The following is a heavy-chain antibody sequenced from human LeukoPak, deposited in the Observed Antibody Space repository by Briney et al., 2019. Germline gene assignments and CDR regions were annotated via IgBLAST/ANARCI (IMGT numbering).Heavy chain of an antibody. V-gene: IGHV4-34*01. Sequence: PSETLSLTCTVYGGSFSGYYWSCIRQPPGKGLEWIGEINHRGSTNYNPSLKSRVTISVDTSKNQFSLKLSSVTAADTAVYYCARGGYYYDSTSYYSLDYWGQGTLVTVSS. D-gene: IGHD3-22*01. CDR1: GGSFSGYY. J-gene: IGHJ4*02. CDR3: ARGGYYYDSTSYYSLDY. CDR2: INHRGST.